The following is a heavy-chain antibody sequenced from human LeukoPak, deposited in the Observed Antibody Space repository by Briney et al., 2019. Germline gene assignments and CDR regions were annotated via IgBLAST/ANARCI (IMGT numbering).Heavy chain of an antibody. V-gene: IGHV3-9*01. D-gene: IGHD6-6*01. Sequence: GRSLRLSCAASGFTFDDYAMHWVRQAPGKGLEWVSGITWNNGFIEYADSVKGRFTISRDNAKNSLILQTNSLRPEDTALYYCAKVRSLSLAATEPLDYWGQGTLVTVSS. J-gene: IGHJ4*02. CDR3: AKVRSLSLAATEPLDY. CDR1: GFTFDDYA. CDR2: ITWNNGFI.